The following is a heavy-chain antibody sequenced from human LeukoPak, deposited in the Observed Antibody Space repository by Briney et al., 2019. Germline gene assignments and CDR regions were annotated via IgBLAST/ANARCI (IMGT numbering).Heavy chain of an antibody. CDR3: ARGDYGEDNWFDP. CDR1: GFIFSTYS. CDR2: ISSSSRTI. V-gene: IGHV3-48*02. Sequence: GGSLRLSCAASGFIFSTYSMNWVRQAPGKGLEWVSYISSSSRTIYYADSVKGRFTISRDNAKNSLYLQMSSLRDEDTAVYYCARGDYGEDNWFDPWGQGTLVTVSS. D-gene: IGHD4-17*01. J-gene: IGHJ5*02.